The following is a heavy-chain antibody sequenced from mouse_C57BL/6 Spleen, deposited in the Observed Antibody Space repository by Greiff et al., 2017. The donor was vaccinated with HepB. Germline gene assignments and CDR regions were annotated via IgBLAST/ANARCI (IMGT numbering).Heavy chain of an antibody. V-gene: IGHV5-9-1*02. CDR1: GFTFSSYA. J-gene: IGHJ2*01. CDR3: TRGGDYDPYFDY. Sequence: EVKLMESGEGLVKPGGSLKLSCAASGFTFSSYAMSWVRQTPEKRLEWVAYISSGGDYIYYADTVKGRFTISRDNARNTLYLQMSSLKSEDTAMYYCTRGGDYDPYFDYWGQGTTLTVSS. D-gene: IGHD2-4*01. CDR2: ISSGGDYI.